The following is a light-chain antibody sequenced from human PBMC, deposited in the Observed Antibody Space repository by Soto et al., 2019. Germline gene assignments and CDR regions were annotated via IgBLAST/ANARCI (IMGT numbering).Light chain of an antibody. CDR1: QGISTW. CDR2: AAS. Sequence: DLNITHPPCPVSASXVRRVPSTXXASQGISTWLAWYQQKPGRAPKLLISAASSLQSGVPSRFSGSGSGTDFTLTISSLQPEDFATYYCQQANSLPITFGPGTRLEIK. V-gene: IGKV1-12*01. CDR3: QQANSLPIT. J-gene: IGKJ5*01.